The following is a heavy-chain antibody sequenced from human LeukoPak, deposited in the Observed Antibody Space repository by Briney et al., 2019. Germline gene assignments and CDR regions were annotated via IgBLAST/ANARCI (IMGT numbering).Heavy chain of an antibody. J-gene: IGHJ4*02. Sequence: QSGGSLRLSCAASGFTFSSYAMSWVRQAPGKGLVWVSRINNDEITTTYADSVKGRFTISRDNAKNTLYLQMNSLRAEDTAIYYCARGGPGTGMDYWGQGALVTVSS. D-gene: IGHD1-1*01. V-gene: IGHV3-74*01. CDR2: INNDEITT. CDR3: ARGGPGTGMDY. CDR1: GFTFSSYA.